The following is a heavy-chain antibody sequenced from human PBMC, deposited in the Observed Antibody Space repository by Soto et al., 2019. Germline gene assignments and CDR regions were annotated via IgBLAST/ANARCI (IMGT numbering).Heavy chain of an antibody. CDR2: ISSSSSYI. CDR1: GFTFSSYS. Sequence: GGSLRLSCAASGFTFSSYSMNWVRQAPGKGLEWVSSISSSSSYIYYADSVKGRFTISRDNAKNALYLQMNSLRAEDTAVYYCARVFHYYYDSSGYPDYWGQGTLVTVSS. D-gene: IGHD3-22*01. J-gene: IGHJ4*02. V-gene: IGHV3-21*01. CDR3: ARVFHYYYDSSGYPDY.